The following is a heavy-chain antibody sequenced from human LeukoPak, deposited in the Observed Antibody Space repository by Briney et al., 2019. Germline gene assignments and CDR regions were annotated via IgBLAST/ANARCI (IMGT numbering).Heavy chain of an antibody. V-gene: IGHV3-43*01. CDR2: ISWDGGIT. Sequence: GSLRLPCAASGFTFHHYSMHWVRQPPGKGLGWVSLISWDGGITYYADSVRGRFTISRDNSKHSLSLEMNSLRTEDTALYYCAKDSNTGGYSFDSWGQGTLVTVSS. CDR3: AKDSNTGGYSFDS. J-gene: IGHJ4*02. D-gene: IGHD5-12*01. CDR1: GFTFHHYS.